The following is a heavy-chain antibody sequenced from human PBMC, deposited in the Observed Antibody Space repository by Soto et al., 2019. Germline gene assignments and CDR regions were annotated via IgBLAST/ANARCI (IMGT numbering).Heavy chain of an antibody. D-gene: IGHD1-1*01. CDR3: ATWHEREPAYDV. CDR1: GLTISGKKY. V-gene: IGHV3-53*01. Sequence: DVQLVESGGGLIQPGESLRLSCAAFGLTISGKKYVAWVRQAPGKGLEWVSGLYDVDGSFYADSVRGRFTTSSDSSKTTGYLQMNDLRTDDAAVYYCATWHEREPAYDVWGQGTPVTVSS. J-gene: IGHJ3*01. CDR2: LYDVDGS.